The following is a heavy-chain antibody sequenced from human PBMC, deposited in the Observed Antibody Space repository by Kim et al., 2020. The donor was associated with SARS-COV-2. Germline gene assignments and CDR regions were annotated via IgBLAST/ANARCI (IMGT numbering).Heavy chain of an antibody. CDR3: ARDEVVITTGGFDP. D-gene: IGHD3-22*01. Sequence: ASVKVSCKASGYTFTSYAMHWVRQAPGQRLEWMGWINAGNGNTKYSQKFQGRVTITRDTSASTAYMELSSLRSEDTAVYYCARDEVVITTGGFDPWGQGTLVTVSS. CDR1: GYTFTSYA. V-gene: IGHV1-3*01. J-gene: IGHJ5*02. CDR2: INAGNGNT.